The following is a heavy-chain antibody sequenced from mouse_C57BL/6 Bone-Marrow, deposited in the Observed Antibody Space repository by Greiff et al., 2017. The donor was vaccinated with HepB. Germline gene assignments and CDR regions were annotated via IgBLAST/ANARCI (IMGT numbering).Heavy chain of an antibody. D-gene: IGHD1-1*01. CDR2: IYPGSGNT. Sequence: QVQLQQSGAELVRPGASVKLSCKASGYTFTDYYINWVKQRPGQGLEWIARIYPGSGNTYYNEKFKGKATLTAEKSSSTAYMQLSSLTSEDSAVYFCARRTIYYSFDVWGTGTTVTVSS. V-gene: IGHV1-76*01. CDR3: ARRTIYYSFDV. J-gene: IGHJ1*03. CDR1: GYTFTDYY.